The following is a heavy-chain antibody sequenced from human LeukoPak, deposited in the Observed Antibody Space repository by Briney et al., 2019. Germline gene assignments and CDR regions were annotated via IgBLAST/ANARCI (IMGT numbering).Heavy chain of an antibody. CDR3: ARGPYYDAFDI. J-gene: IGHJ3*02. V-gene: IGHV4-59*01. Sequence: SETLSLTCTVSGGSISSYYWSWIRQPPGKGLEWIGYIYYSGSTNYNPSLKSRVTISVDTSKNQFSLKLSSVTAADTAVYYCARGPYYDAFDIWGQGTMVTVSS. D-gene: IGHD3-10*01. CDR1: GGSISSYY. CDR2: IYYSGST.